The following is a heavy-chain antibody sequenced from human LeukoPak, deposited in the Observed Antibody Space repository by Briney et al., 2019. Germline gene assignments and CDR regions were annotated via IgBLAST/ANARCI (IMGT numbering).Heavy chain of an antibody. J-gene: IGHJ4*02. V-gene: IGHV4-39*01. Sequence: SETLSLTCTVSGGSISSSSYYWGWIRQPPGKGLEWIGSIYYSGSTYYNPSLKSRVTISVITSKTHFSLKLGSVTAAGTAVYYCARHLYPQFDYWGQGTLVTVSS. CDR3: ARHLYPQFDY. CDR1: GGSISSSSYY. CDR2: IYYSGST.